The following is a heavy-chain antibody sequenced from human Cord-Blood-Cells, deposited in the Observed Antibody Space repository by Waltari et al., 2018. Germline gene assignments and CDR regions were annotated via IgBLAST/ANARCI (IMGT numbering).Heavy chain of an antibody. CDR2: ISYDGSNK. J-gene: IGHJ4*02. CDR3: AKDQN. CDR1: GFTFSSYG. Sequence: QVQLVESGGGVVQPGRSLRLSCAASGFTFSSYGMHWVRQAPGKGLEWVAVISYDGSNKYYADSVKGRFTISRDNSKNTLYLQMNSLRAEDTAVYYCAKDQNWGQGTLVTVSS. V-gene: IGHV3-30*18.